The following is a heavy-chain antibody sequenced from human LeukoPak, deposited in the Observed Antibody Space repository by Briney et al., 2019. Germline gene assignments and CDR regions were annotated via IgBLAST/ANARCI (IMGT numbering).Heavy chain of an antibody. J-gene: IGHJ4*02. D-gene: IGHD3-22*01. CDR3: ARDPLGSSIYYDSSGYYTPQDY. CDR1: GYTFTSYG. Sequence: SVTVSCTASGYTFTSYGISWVRQAPGQGLEWMGGIIPIFGTANYAQKFQGRVTITADESTSTAYMELSSLRSEDTAVYYCARDPLGSSIYYDSSGYYTPQDYWGQGTLVTVSS. V-gene: IGHV1-69*13. CDR2: IIPIFGTA.